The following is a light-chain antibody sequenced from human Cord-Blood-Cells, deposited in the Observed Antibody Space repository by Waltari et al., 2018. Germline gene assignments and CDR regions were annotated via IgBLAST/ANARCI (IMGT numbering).Light chain of an antibody. CDR2: WAS. CDR3: QQYYSTPRT. V-gene: IGKV4-1*01. J-gene: IGKJ1*01. Sequence: DIVMTQSPDSLAVSLGVRATINCKSRKSVLYSSNNKNYLAWYQQKPGQPPKLLIYWASTRESGVPDRFSGSGSGTDFTLTISSLQAEDVAVYYCQQYYSTPRTFGQGTKVEIK. CDR1: KSVLYSSNNKNY.